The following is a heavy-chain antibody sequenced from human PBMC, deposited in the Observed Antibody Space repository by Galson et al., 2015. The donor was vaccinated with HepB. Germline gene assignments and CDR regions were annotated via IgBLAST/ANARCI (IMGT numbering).Heavy chain of an antibody. V-gene: IGHV3-23*01. CDR1: GFTFSSYA. CDR2: ISGSGGST. Sequence: SLRLSCAASGFTFSSYAMSWVRQAPGKGLEWVSAISGSGGSTYYADSVKGRFTISRDNSKNTLYLQMNSLRAEDTAVYYCAKDPQLFSRPIAAALAGDDYWGQGTLVTVSS. J-gene: IGHJ4*02. CDR3: AKDPQLFSRPIAAALAGDDY. D-gene: IGHD6-13*01.